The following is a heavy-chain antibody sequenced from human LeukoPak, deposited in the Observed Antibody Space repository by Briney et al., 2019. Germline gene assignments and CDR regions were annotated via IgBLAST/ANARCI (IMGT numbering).Heavy chain of an antibody. CDR3: ARDMYTSGRGY. J-gene: IGHJ4*02. CDR2: INPSDGST. V-gene: IGHV1-46*01. CDR1: GYIFTTYY. D-gene: IGHD6-19*01. Sequence: ASAKVSCKASGYIFTTYYMHWVRQAPGQGLEWMGIINPSDGSTNYAQNFQGRVTMTRDTSTSTVYMELSSLRSEDTAIYYCARDMYTSGRGYWGQGTLVTVSS.